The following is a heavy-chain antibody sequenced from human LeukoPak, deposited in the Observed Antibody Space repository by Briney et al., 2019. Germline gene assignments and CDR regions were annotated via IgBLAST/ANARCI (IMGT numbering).Heavy chain of an antibody. V-gene: IGHV3-7*03. D-gene: IGHD2-15*01. Sequence: GGSLRLSCAASGFTFSSYWMSWVRQAPGKGLEWVANIKQDGSEKYYVDSVKGRFTISRDNAKNSLYLQMNSLRAEDTAVYYCAGAQGYCSGGSCYGGYYYYGMDVWGKGTTVTVSS. CDR2: IKQDGSEK. CDR3: AGAQGYCSGGSCYGGYYYYGMDV. CDR1: GFTFSSYW. J-gene: IGHJ6*04.